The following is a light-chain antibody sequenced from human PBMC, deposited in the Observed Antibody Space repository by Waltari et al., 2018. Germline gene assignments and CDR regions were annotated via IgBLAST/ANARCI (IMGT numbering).Light chain of an antibody. CDR3: QQYYSTPYT. V-gene: IGKV4-1*01. CDR2: WAS. Sequence: DIVMTQSPDSLAVSLGARATINCKSNQSVLYNSNNKNFLAWYQHKAGQPPKLLIYWASTRESGVPDRFSGSGSGTDFTLTISTLQAEDVAVYYCQQYYSTPYTFGQGTKLEIK. CDR1: QSVLYNSNNKNF. J-gene: IGKJ2*01.